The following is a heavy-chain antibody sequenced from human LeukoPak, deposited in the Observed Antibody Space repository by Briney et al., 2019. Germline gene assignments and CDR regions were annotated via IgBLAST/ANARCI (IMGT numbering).Heavy chain of an antibody. CDR3: AREGVQLWDDAFDI. V-gene: IGHV3-7*03. CDR1: GFTFSSYW. D-gene: IGHD5-18*01. CDR2: IKQDGSEK. J-gene: IGHJ3*02. Sequence: GGSLRLSCAASGFTFSSYWMSWVRQAPGKGLEWVANIKQDGSEKYYVDSVKGRSTISRDNAKNSLYLQMNSLRAEDTAVYYCAREGVQLWDDAFDIWGQGTMVTVSS.